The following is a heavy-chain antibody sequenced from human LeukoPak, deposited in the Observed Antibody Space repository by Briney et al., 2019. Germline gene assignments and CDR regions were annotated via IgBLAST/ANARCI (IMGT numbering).Heavy chain of an antibody. CDR1: GGTFSSYA. CDR2: IIPILGIA. J-gene: IGHJ4*02. D-gene: IGHD3-3*01. V-gene: IGHV1-69*04. CDR3: AKDGLQFSEWLPPLGY. Sequence: GASVKVSCKASGGTFSSYAISWVRQAPGQGLEWMGRIIPILGIANYAQKLQGRVTITADKSTSTAYMELSSLRSEDTAVYYCAKDGLQFSEWLPPLGYWGQGTLVTVSS.